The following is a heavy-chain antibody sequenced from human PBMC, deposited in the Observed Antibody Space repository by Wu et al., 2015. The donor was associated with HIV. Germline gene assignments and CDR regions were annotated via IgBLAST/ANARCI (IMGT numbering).Heavy chain of an antibody. D-gene: IGHD3-22*01. Sequence: VQLVQSGAEVKKPGASVKVSCKASGYTFSSYDINWVRQATGQGLEWMGWMNPNRGDAGYAQKFQGRVSLTRNTSTHTAYMELSTLRSEDTAIYYCAIGTRGYSAFDVWGQGT. V-gene: IGHV1-8*01. CDR1: GYTFSSYD. J-gene: IGHJ3*01. CDR2: MNPNRGDA. CDR3: AIGTRGYSAFDV.